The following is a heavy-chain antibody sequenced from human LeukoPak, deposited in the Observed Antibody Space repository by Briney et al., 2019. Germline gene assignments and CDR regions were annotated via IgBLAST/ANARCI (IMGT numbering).Heavy chain of an antibody. J-gene: IGHJ4*02. V-gene: IGHV4-38-2*01. CDR3: ARQARYSSSGSGY. D-gene: IGHD6-6*01. CDR2: IYHSGST. Sequence: PSETLSLTCAVSGYSISSGYYWGWIRQPPGQGLEWIGSIYHSGSTYYNPSLKSRVTISVDTSKNQFSLKLSSVTAADTAVYYCARQARYSSSGSGYWGQGTLVTVSS. CDR1: GYSISSGYY.